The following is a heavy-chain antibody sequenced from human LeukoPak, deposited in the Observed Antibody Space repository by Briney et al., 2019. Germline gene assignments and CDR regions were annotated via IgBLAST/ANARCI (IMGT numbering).Heavy chain of an antibody. V-gene: IGHV1-69*05. CDR2: IIPIFGTA. CDR1: GGTFSSYA. Sequence: SVKVSCKASGGTFSSYAISWVRQAPGQGLEWMGGIIPIFGTANYAQKFQGRVTITTDESTSTAYMELSSLRSEDTAVYYCASYYYGSGSYYNPYYYYYMDVWGKGTTVTVSS. D-gene: IGHD3-10*01. J-gene: IGHJ6*03. CDR3: ASYYYGSGSYYNPYYYYYMDV.